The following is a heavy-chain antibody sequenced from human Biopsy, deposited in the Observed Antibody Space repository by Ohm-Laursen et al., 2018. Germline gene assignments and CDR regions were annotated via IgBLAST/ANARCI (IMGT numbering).Heavy chain of an antibody. V-gene: IGHV1-2*02. CDR2: ITPESGGT. CDR1: GYTFIAYN. D-gene: IGHD3-16*02. J-gene: IGHJ3*01. CDR3: ARDIKNPIGGLVARSDVLDV. Sequence: ASEYASCKASGYTFIAYNIHWVRQAPGQGLECIGWITPESGGTDYAQKFQGRVTMIRDTSATTGYMELNSLRSEDTAVYYCARDIKNPIGGLVARSDVLDVWGQGTMVTVSS.